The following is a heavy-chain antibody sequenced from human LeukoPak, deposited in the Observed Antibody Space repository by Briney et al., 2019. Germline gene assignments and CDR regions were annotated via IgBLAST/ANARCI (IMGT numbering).Heavy chain of an antibody. V-gene: IGHV3-48*04. CDR1: GFSFNNYG. Sequence: GGSLGLSCAASGFSFNNYGMNWLRQAPGKGLEWVSYISDNSANIQYADTVRGRFTISRDNAKKSMYLLMNSLRAEDTAIYYCAKDLRFSNYLDYWGQGTLVTVPS. CDR3: AKDLRFSNYLDY. D-gene: IGHD3-3*01. J-gene: IGHJ4*02. CDR2: ISDNSANI.